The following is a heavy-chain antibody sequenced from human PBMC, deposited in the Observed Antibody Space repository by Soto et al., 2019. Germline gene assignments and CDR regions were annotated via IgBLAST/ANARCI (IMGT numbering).Heavy chain of an antibody. CDR3: AKGGRSGPYYFDY. D-gene: IGHD3-3*01. V-gene: IGHV3-23*01. CDR1: GFTFSSYA. Sequence: EVQLLESGGGLVQPGGSLRLSCAAPGFTFSSYAMSWVRQAPGKGLEWVSAISGSGGSTYYADSVKGRFTISRDNSKNTLYLQMNSLRAEDTAVYYCAKGGRSGPYYFDYWGQGTLVTVSS. J-gene: IGHJ4*02. CDR2: ISGSGGST.